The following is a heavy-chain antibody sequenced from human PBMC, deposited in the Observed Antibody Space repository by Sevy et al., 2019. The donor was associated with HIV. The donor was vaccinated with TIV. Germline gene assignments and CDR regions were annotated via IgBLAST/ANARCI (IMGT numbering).Heavy chain of an antibody. CDR1: GFTFSTYA. CDR2: ISYDGSLK. J-gene: IGHJ4*02. V-gene: IGHV3-30*03. CDR3: AREHPGYKPFAN. D-gene: IGHD5-12*01. Sequence: GGSLRLSCAGSGFTFSTYAMHWVRQAPGKGLEWLAVISYDGSLKFHTDSVRGRFTISRDNSKNTVYLQMNSLRAEDTAVYYCAREHPGYKPFANWGQGTLVTVSS.